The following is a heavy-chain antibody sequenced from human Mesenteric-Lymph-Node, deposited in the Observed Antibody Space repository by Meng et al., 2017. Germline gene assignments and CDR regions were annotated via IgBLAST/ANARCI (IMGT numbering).Heavy chain of an antibody. J-gene: IGHJ4*02. CDR3: AKDGLAAAAGRFDY. D-gene: IGHD6-13*01. CDR2: ISDSGGST. CDR1: GFTFGDYA. Sequence: GESLKISCTASGFTFGDYAMSWVRQAPGKGLEWVSAISDSGGSTYYADSVKGRFTISRDNSKNTLSLQMNSLRAEDTAVYYCAKDGLAAAAGRFDYWGQGTLVTVSS. V-gene: IGHV3-23*01.